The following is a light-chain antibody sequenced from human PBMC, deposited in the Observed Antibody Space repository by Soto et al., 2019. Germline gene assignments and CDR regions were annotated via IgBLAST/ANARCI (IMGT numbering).Light chain of an antibody. CDR2: GAS. J-gene: IGKJ1*01. CDR3: QQEVTSPWA. CDR1: QSVSSSF. Sequence: EIVLTQSPGTLSLSPGERATLSCRASQSVSSSFLAWYQQKPGQAPRLLIYGASNRATGIPDRFSGSGSGTDFTLTISRLEPEYFAVYYCQQEVTSPWAFGQGTKVAIE. V-gene: IGKV3-20*01.